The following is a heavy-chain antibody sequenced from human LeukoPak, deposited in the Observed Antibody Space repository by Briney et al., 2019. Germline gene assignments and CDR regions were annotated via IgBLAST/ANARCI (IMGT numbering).Heavy chain of an antibody. V-gene: IGHV3-48*03. CDR2: ISSSGSTI. Sequence: GGSLRLSCAASGFTFSSYEMNWVRQAPGKGLEWVSHISSSGSTIYYADSVKGRFTISRDNAKNSLYLQMNSLRAEDTAVYYCARDWSTKDIVVVPAALYFDYWGQGTLVTVSS. J-gene: IGHJ4*02. CDR3: ARDWSTKDIVVVPAALYFDY. D-gene: IGHD2-2*01. CDR1: GFTFSSYE.